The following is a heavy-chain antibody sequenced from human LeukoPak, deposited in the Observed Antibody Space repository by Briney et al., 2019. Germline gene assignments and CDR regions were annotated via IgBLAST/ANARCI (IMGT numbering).Heavy chain of an antibody. D-gene: IGHD1-26*01. V-gene: IGHV3-30*02. CDR1: GFTFSSYG. J-gene: IGHJ4*02. CDR3: AKDKWELRGPNFDY. CDR2: IRYDGSNK. Sequence: GGSLRLSCAASGFTFSSYGMYWVRQAPGKGLEWVAFIRYDGSNKYYADPVKGRFTISRDNSKNTLYLQMNSLRAEDTAVYHCAKDKWELRGPNFDYWGQGTLVTVSS.